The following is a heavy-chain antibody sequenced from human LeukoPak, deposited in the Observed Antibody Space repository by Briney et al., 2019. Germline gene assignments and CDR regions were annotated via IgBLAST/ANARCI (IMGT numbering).Heavy chain of an antibody. V-gene: IGHV1-8*01. CDR1: GYTFTSYD. J-gene: IGHJ6*02. D-gene: IGHD6-13*01. Sequence: ASVKVSCKASGYTFTSYDINWVRQATGQGLEWMGWMNPNSGNTGYAQKFQGRVTMTRNTSISTAYMELSSLRSEDTAVYYCARQIAAADLYYYYYGMDVWGQGTTVTVSS. CDR3: ARQIAAADLYYYYYGMDV. CDR2: MNPNSGNT.